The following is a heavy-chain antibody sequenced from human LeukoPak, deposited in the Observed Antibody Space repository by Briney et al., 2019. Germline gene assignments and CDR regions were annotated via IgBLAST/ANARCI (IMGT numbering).Heavy chain of an antibody. CDR1: GDSVSSNSAA. CDR3: ARVPATGDGYNHGVFDP. V-gene: IGHV6-1*01. J-gene: IGHJ5*02. D-gene: IGHD5-24*01. Sequence: SQTLSLTCAISGDSVSSNSAAWTWIRQSPSRGLEWLGRTYYRSKWYNDYAVSVKSRITINPDTSKNQFSLQLNSVTPEDTAVYYCARVPATGDGYNHGVFDPWGQGTLVTVSS. CDR2: TYYRSKWYN.